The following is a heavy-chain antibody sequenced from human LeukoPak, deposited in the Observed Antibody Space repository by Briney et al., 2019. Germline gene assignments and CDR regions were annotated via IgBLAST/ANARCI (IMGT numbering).Heavy chain of an antibody. D-gene: IGHD6-13*01. CDR1: GYTFSDYY. Sequence: ASVKVSCKASGYTFSDYYMHWVRQAPGQGLEWMGWINPNSGGTNYAQKFQGRVTMTRDTSISTAYTELSRLRSDDTAVYYCARGNIPATIPGIDFWGQGTLVTVSS. V-gene: IGHV1-2*02. CDR2: INPNSGGT. J-gene: IGHJ4*02. CDR3: ARGNIPATIPGIDF.